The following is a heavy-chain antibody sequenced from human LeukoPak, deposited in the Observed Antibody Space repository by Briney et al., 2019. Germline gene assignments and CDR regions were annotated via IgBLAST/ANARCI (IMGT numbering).Heavy chain of an antibody. V-gene: IGHV3-33*06. Sequence: GGSLRLSCAASGFTFSSYGMHWVRQAPGKGLEWVAVIWYDGSNKYYADSVKGRFTISRDNSKNTLYLQMNSLRVEDTAVYYCAKAYTSGWYFCFDYWGQGALVTVSS. CDR1: GFTFSSYG. CDR2: IWYDGSNK. D-gene: IGHD6-19*01. J-gene: IGHJ4*02. CDR3: AKAYTSGWYFCFDY.